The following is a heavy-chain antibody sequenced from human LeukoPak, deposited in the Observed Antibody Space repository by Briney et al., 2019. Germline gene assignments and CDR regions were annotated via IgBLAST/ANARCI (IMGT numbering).Heavy chain of an antibody. Sequence: GASVKVSCKASGYTFTGYYIHWVRQAPGQGLEWMGWISAYNGNTNYAQKFQGRVTMTTDTSTSIAYMELRSLRSDDTAVYYCASAVIKNNWFDPWGQGTLVTVSS. CDR2: ISAYNGNT. CDR1: GYTFTGYY. D-gene: IGHD2-21*01. V-gene: IGHV1-18*04. J-gene: IGHJ5*02. CDR3: ASAVIKNNWFDP.